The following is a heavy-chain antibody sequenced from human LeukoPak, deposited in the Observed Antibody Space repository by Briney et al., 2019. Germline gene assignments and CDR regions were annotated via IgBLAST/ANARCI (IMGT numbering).Heavy chain of an antibody. J-gene: IGHJ4*02. V-gene: IGHV3-21*06. CDR2: ISSSSSGT. CDR1: GFTFSSYS. Sequence: GGSLRLSCAASGFTFSSYSMNWVRQAPGKGLEWVSYISSSSSGTYYADSVKRRFTISRDNAKNSLYLQMNSLRAEDTAVYYCARASDPIAYWGQRTLVTLSS. CDR3: ARASDPIAY.